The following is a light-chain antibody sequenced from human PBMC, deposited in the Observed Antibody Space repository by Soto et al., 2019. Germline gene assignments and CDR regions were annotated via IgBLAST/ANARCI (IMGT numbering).Light chain of an antibody. CDR2: EVS. Sequence: QSALTQPASVSGTPGQSITISCTGSNSDVGLYNFVSWYQHHPGRAPKLIVSEVSLRPSGISNRFSGSKSGNTASQTISGLQSEDEADYYCISYTSDDVRYVFGTGTKLTVL. V-gene: IGLV2-14*01. CDR1: NSDVGLYNF. J-gene: IGLJ1*01. CDR3: ISYTSDDVRYV.